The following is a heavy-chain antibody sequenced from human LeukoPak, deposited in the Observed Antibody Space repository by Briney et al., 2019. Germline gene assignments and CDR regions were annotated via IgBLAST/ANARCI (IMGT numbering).Heavy chain of an antibody. CDR2: INHSGST. CDR1: GGSFSGYY. CDR3: ARASIAARRGYYYYMDV. J-gene: IGHJ6*03. Sequence: SETLSLTCAVYGGSFSGYYWSWIRQPPGKGLEWIGEINHSGSTNYNPFLKSRVTISVDTSKNQFSLKLSSVTAADTAVYYCARASIAARRGYYYYMDVWGKGTTVTVSS. D-gene: IGHD6-6*01. V-gene: IGHV4-34*01.